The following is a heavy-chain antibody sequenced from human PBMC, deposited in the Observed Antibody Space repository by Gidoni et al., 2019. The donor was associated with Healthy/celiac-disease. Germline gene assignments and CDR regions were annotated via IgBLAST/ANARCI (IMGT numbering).Heavy chain of an antibody. D-gene: IGHD6-19*01. J-gene: IGHJ4*02. Sequence: QVQLQQWGDGLLKPSETLSLTCAVYVGSFSGYYWRWNRQPPGKGLEWIGEINHRGSTNDNPSHKSRVTISVDTAKNQFSLKLRSVTAADTAVYYCARDPWLPPGYWGQGTLVTVSS. CDR2: INHRGST. V-gene: IGHV4-34*01. CDR1: VGSFSGYY. CDR3: ARDPWLPPGY.